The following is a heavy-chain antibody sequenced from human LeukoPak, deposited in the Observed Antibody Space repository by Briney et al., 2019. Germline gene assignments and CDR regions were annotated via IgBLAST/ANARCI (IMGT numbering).Heavy chain of an antibody. CDR2: MNPNSGNT. CDR1: GYTFTSYD. CDR3: ARSYDSSPNLDY. V-gene: IGHV1-8*03. J-gene: IGHJ4*02. Sequence: ASVKVSCKASGYTFTSYDINWVRQATGQGLEWMGWMNPNSGNTGYAQKFQGRVTITRNTSISTAYMGLSSLRSEDTAVYYCARSYDSSPNLDYWGQGTLVTVSS. D-gene: IGHD3-22*01.